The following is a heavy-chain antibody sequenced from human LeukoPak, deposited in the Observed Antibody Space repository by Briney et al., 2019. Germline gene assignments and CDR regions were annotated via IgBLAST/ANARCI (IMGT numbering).Heavy chain of an antibody. J-gene: IGHJ5*02. CDR3: ARDGILGYCTNGVCHNWFDP. CDR1: GYTFTGYY. V-gene: IGHV1-2*02. Sequence: GASVKVSCKASGYTFTGYYMHWGRQAPGQGLEWMGWINPNSGGTNYAQKFQGRVTMTRDTSISTAYMELSRLRSDDTAVYYCARDGILGYCTNGVCHNWFDPWGQGTLVTVSS. CDR2: INPNSGGT. D-gene: IGHD2-8*01.